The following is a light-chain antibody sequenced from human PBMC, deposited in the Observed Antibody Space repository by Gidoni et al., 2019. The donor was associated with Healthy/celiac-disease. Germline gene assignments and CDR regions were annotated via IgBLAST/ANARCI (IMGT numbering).Light chain of an antibody. CDR2: WAS. CDR3: QQDYSTPYT. CDR1: QSVLYSSNNKNY. J-gene: IGKJ2*01. V-gene: IGKV4-1*01. Sequence: DIVMTQSPDYLAVSLGERATINCKSSQSVLYSSNNKNYLAWYQQKPGQPPKLLIYWASTRESGVPDRFSGSRSGTDFTLTISSLQAEDVAVYYCQQDYSTPYTFGQGTKLEIK.